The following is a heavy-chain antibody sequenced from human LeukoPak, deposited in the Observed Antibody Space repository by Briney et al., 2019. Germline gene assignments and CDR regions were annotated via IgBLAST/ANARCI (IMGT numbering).Heavy chain of an antibody. Sequence: SETLSLTCTVSGGPISSHYWSWIRQPPGAGLEWIGYISYSGRINYNPSLKRQVTLSLDTSKNQFYLTLTSVTAADTAVYYCARGAGWWDYWGQGTLVTVSS. J-gene: IGHJ4*02. CDR2: ISYSGRI. CDR3: ARGAGWWDY. CDR1: GGPISSHY. V-gene: IGHV4-59*11. D-gene: IGHD2-15*01.